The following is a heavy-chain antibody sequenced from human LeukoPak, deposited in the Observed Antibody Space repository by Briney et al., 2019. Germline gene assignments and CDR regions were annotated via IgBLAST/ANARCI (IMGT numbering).Heavy chain of an antibody. J-gene: IGHJ4*02. CDR1: GGSISSSEW. CDR2: IDHSGST. D-gene: IGHD2-8*01. Sequence: SETLSLTCTVSGGSISSSEWWSWVRQPPGKGLEWIGEIDHSGSTNYDPSLKSRVTMSVDTSKNQFSLKLSSVTAEDTAVYYCARGVRNGDFDYWGQGTLVTVSS. CDR3: ARGVRNGDFDY. V-gene: IGHV4-4*02.